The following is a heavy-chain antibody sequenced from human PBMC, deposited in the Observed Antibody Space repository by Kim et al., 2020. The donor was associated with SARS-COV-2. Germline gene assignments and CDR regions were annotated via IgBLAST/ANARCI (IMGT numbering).Heavy chain of an antibody. Sequence: TGYAESVKGRLTRSRDNAKSSLYLQMKSLRADDTALYYCVRGYAGGPLDFWGHGTLVTVSS. V-gene: IGHV3-20*03. CDR2: T. CDR3: VRGYAGGPLDF. J-gene: IGHJ4*01. D-gene: IGHD3-16*01.